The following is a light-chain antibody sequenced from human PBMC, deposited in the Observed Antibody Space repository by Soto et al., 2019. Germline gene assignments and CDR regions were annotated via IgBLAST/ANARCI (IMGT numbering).Light chain of an antibody. J-gene: IGKJ1*01. Sequence: EFVLTQSPGTLSLSPGERATLSCRARPSVSATYLAWYQQKPGQAPRLLISDASSRATGIPDRFSGSGSGTDFTLTISRLEPEDFAVYYCQQYGSSPQTFGQGTKVDIK. CDR3: QQYGSSPQT. CDR1: PSVSATY. V-gene: IGKV3-20*01. CDR2: DAS.